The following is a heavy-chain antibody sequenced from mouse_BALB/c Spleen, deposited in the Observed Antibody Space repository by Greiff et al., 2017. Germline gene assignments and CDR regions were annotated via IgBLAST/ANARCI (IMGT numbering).Heavy chain of an antibody. Sequence: EVNVVESGGGLVKPGGSLKLSCAASGFTFSDYYMYWVRQTPEKRLEWVATISDGGSYTYYPDSVKGRFTISRDNAKNTLYLQMSSLKSEDTAMYYCARQNWEGNAMDYWGQGTSVTVSS. D-gene: IGHD4-1*01. CDR2: ISDGGSYT. V-gene: IGHV5-4*02. CDR1: GFTFSDYY. CDR3: ARQNWEGNAMDY. J-gene: IGHJ4*01.